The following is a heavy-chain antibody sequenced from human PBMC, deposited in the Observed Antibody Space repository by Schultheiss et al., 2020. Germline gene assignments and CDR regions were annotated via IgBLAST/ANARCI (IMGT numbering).Heavy chain of an antibody. CDR2: ISDTGSTI. Sequence: GGSLRLSCAVSGFTFSNYGMSWVRQAPGKGLEWVSYISDTGSTIYYADSVRGRFTISRDSAKNSLYLQMNSLRAEDTAVYYCARNPTRLFDYWGQGTLVTVSS. J-gene: IGHJ4*02. V-gene: IGHV3-48*03. CDR1: GFTFSNYG. CDR3: ARNPTRLFDY.